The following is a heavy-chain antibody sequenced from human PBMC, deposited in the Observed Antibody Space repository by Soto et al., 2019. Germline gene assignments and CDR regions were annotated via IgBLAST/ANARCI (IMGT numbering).Heavy chain of an antibody. J-gene: IGHJ6*02. CDR3: ARGVLWFGELSRGMDV. V-gene: IGHV4-59*01. CDR2: IYYSGSS. Sequence: PSETLSLTFSVSGGSISSYYWSWIRQPPGKGLEWIGYIYYSGSSNYNPSLTSRVTISVDTSKNQFSLKLSSVTAADKAVYYCARGVLWFGELSRGMDVWGQGTTVTVTS. D-gene: IGHD3-10*01. CDR1: GGSISSYY.